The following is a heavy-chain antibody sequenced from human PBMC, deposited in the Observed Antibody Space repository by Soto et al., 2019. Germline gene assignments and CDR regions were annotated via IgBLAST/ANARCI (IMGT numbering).Heavy chain of an antibody. D-gene: IGHD2-15*01. V-gene: IGHV1-18*01. Sequence: QVQLVQSGAEVKKPGASVKVSCKASGYTFTTHGIRWVRQVPGQGLEWMGWVRGDNGHTNYAQSLQGRVTMTTDTSTNTAYMELRSRRSDDTAVYYCARDLGYCRSGTCYREWFDPWGRGTLVTVSS. CDR2: VRGDNGHT. CDR1: GYTFTTHG. J-gene: IGHJ5*02. CDR3: ARDLGYCRSGTCYREWFDP.